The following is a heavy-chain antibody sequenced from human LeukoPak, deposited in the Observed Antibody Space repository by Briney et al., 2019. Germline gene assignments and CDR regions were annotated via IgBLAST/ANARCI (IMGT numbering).Heavy chain of an antibody. D-gene: IGHD6-19*01. CDR1: GGSSSSYY. CDR2: IYYSGST. Sequence: SETLSLTCTVSGGSSSSYYWSWIRQPPGKGLEWIGYIYYSGSTNYNPSLKSRVTISVDTSKNQFSLKLSSVTAADTAVYYCARRNVGYRSGQLDYWGQGTLVTVSS. J-gene: IGHJ4*02. CDR3: ARRNVGYRSGQLDY. V-gene: IGHV4-59*01.